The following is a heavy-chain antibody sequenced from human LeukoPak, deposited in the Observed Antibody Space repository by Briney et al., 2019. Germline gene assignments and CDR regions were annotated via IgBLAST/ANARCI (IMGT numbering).Heavy chain of an antibody. V-gene: IGHV4-39*07. CDR2: IYYSGST. J-gene: IGHJ4*02. Sequence: PSQTLSLTCTVSGGSISSSSYYWGWIRQPPGKGLEWIGSIYYSGSTYYNPSLKSRVTISVDTSKNQFSLKLSSVAAADTAVYYCARDKGDGYIDYWGQGTLVTVSS. CDR1: GGSISSSSYY. D-gene: IGHD5-24*01. CDR3: ARDKGDGYIDY.